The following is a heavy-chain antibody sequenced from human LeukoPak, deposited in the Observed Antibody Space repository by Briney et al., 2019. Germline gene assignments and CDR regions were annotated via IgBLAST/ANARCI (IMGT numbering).Heavy chain of an antibody. V-gene: IGHV3-23*01. D-gene: IGHD4-17*01. Sequence: PGGSLRLSCAASGFIFRNYALMWLRQSPGKGLEWVSAIRGSGGGTFYADSVKGRFTISRDNSKNTLYLQMNGLRAEDTAVYYCARDPNGDYIGAFDMWGRGTLVTVSS. J-gene: IGHJ3*02. CDR2: IRGSGGGT. CDR3: ARDPNGDYIGAFDM. CDR1: GFIFRNYA.